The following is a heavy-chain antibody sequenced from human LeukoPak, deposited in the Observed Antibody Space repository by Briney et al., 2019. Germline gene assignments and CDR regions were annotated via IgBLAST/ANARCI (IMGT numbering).Heavy chain of an antibody. D-gene: IGHD3-9*01. CDR1: GFTFSSYW. CDR2: ISGSGNGGNT. V-gene: IGHV3-23*01. Sequence: PGGSLRLSCAASGFTFSSYWMHWVRQAPGKGLEWVSGISGSGNGGNTYYADSVKGRFTISRDNSKNTLYLQMNSLRAEDTAVYYCAKAPRVLRYFDWLSGIDYWGQGTLVTVSS. J-gene: IGHJ4*02. CDR3: AKAPRVLRYFDWLSGIDY.